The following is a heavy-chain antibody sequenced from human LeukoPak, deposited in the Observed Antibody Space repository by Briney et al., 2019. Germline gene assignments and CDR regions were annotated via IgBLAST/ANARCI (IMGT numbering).Heavy chain of an antibody. J-gene: IGHJ5*02. D-gene: IGHD6-13*01. CDR3: ARGQYSSSWNNWFDP. CDR1: GGSFSGYY. V-gene: IGHV4-34*01. CDR2: INHSGST. Sequence: SETLSLTCAVYGGSFSGYYWSWIRQPPGKGLEWIGEINHSGSTNYNPSLKSRVTISVDTSKNQFSLKLSSVTAADTAVYYCARGQYSSSWNNWFDPWGQGTLVTVSS.